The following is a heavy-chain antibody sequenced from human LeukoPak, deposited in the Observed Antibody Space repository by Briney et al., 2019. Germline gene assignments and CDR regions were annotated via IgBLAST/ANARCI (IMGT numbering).Heavy chain of an antibody. CDR1: GFAFSSYA. V-gene: IGHV3-23*01. Sequence: TGGSLRLSCAASGFAFSSYAMYWVRQAPGMGLEWVSVISGSGVATYYADSVKGRFTISRDNSKNTLYLQMNSLRAEDTAVYYCAKYPTYYYESSGYYYFDYWGLGTLVTVSS. J-gene: IGHJ4*02. CDR2: ISGSGVAT. D-gene: IGHD3-22*01. CDR3: AKYPTYYYESSGYYYFDY.